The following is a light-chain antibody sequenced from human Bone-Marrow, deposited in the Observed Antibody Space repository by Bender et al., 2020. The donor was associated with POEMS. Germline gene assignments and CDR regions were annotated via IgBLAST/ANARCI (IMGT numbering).Light chain of an antibody. J-gene: IGLJ3*02. CDR3: AVWDDSLNGWV. V-gene: IGLV1-44*01. CDR2: SSH. CDR1: SSNIGAHA. Sequence: QSVLTQPPSASGTPGQRVTISCSVGSSNIGAHAVNWFQHLPGTAPKLLIYSSHRRPSEVPDRFSGCRSGTSASLAISGLKSEDEADYYCAVWDDSLNGWVFGGGTKLTVL.